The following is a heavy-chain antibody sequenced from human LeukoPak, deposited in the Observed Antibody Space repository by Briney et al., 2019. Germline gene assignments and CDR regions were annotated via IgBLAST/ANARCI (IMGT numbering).Heavy chain of an antibody. CDR2: ISGSGGTGT. V-gene: IGHV3-23*01. CDR3: ARKGQGSNWAAEYFQN. J-gene: IGHJ1*01. Sequence: PGGSLRLSCAASGFTFSSYAMSWVRQAPGKGLEWVSAISGSGGTGTYYADSVKGRFTISRDNSKNTLHLQMNSLRAEDTAVYYCARKGQGSNWAAEYFQNWGQGTLVTVSS. CDR1: GFTFSSYA. D-gene: IGHD6-13*01.